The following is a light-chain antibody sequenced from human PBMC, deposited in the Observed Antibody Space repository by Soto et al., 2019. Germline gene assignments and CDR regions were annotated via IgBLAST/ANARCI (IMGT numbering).Light chain of an antibody. CDR1: QNIGTS. V-gene: IGKV1-39*01. J-gene: IGKJ2*01. CDR3: RQRSRTPYT. CDR2: PAS. Sequence: DIQMTQSPSSLSASVGDRVTITCRASQNIGTSLNWYHQKPGKAPNLLLFPASSLRSVYPSRISDSRSGTNDTLVIISLQPEDYATYCYRQRSRTPYTFGHGTKLEIK.